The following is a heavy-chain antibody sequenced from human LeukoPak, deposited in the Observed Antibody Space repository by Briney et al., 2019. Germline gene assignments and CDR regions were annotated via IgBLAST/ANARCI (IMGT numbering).Heavy chain of an antibody. CDR1: GFTFSSYG. Sequence: GRSLRLSCAASGFTFSSYGMHWVRQAPGKGLEWVAVISYDGSNKYCADSVKGRFTISRDNSKNTLYLQMNSLRAEDTAVYYCAKDFSTTVRDYFDYWGQGTLVTVSS. CDR3: AKDFSTTVRDYFDY. CDR2: ISYDGSNK. D-gene: IGHD4-17*01. V-gene: IGHV3-30*18. J-gene: IGHJ4*02.